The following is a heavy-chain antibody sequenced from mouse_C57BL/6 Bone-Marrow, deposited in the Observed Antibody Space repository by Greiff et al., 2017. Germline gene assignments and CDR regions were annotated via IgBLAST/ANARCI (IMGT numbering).Heavy chain of an antibody. CDR2: IWTGGGT. Sequence: VQLQQSGPGLVAPSQSLSITCTVSGFSLTSYAISWVRQPPGKGLEWLGVIWTGGGTNYTSALKSRLSISKDNSKSQVFLKMNSLQTYDTARYSCARYRNWYFDVWGTGTTVTVSS. CDR3: ARYRNWYFDV. V-gene: IGHV2-9-1*01. J-gene: IGHJ1*03. CDR1: GFSLTSYA.